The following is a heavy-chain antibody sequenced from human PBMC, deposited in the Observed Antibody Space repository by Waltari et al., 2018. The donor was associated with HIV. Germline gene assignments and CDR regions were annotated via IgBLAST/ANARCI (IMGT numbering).Heavy chain of an antibody. CDR2: IYYSGST. V-gene: IGHV4-39*07. D-gene: IGHD2-2*01. CDR1: GGSIGSSSYY. CDR3: ARVRSYAQRARTRQ. J-gene: IGHJ4*02. Sequence: QLQLQESGPGLVKPSETLSLTCTVSGGSIGSSSYYWGWIRQPPGKGLEWIGSIYYSGSTYYNPSLKSRVTISVDTSKNQFSLKLSSVTAADTAVYYCARVRSYAQRARTRQWGQGTLVTVSS.